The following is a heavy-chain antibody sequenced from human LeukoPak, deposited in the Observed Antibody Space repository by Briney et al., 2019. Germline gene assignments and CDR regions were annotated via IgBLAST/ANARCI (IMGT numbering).Heavy chain of an antibody. J-gene: IGHJ4*02. V-gene: IGHV3-48*01. CDR2: IGGRGDGI. D-gene: IGHD2-15*01. CDR1: GFTFSDYS. CDR3: AREIPGRIAADC. Sequence: GGSPRLSCAASGFTFSDYSMNWVRQAPGKGLEWISYIGGRGDGISYADSVKGRFTVSRDNAKNSLFLQMNRLRGEDTAIYFCAREIPGRIAADCWGQGTLVTVSS.